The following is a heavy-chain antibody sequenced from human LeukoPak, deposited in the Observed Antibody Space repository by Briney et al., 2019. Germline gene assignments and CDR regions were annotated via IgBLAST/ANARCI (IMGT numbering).Heavy chain of an antibody. D-gene: IGHD3-22*01. Sequence: GASVNVSCKASGGTFSSYAISWVRQAPGQGLEWRGGIIPIFGTANYGQKVHRRVTITTDESKSTAYMEVSSLRSEDTAVYYCARVEFNYYDSSGYWFNWFDPWGQGTLVTVSS. CDR1: GGTFSSYA. J-gene: IGHJ5*02. CDR3: ARVEFNYYDSSGYWFNWFDP. CDR2: IIPIFGTA. V-gene: IGHV1-69*05.